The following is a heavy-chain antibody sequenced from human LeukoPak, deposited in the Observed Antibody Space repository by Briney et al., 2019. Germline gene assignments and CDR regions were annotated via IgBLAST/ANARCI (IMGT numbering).Heavy chain of an antibody. J-gene: IGHJ4*02. V-gene: IGHV3-43*01. CDR1: GFTFDDYT. Sequence: PGGSLRLSCAASGFTFDDYTMHWVRQAPGKGLEWVSLISWDGGSTYYADSVEGRFTISRDNSKNSLYLQMNSLRAEDTAVYYCAKVMEGYDLGTGFDYWGQGTLVTVSS. CDR3: AKVMEGYDLGTGFDY. CDR2: ISWDGGST. D-gene: IGHD5-12*01.